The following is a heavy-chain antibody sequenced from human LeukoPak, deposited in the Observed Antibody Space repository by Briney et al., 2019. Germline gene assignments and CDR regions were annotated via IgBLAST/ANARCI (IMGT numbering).Heavy chain of an antibody. D-gene: IGHD5-24*01. V-gene: IGHV3-30*03. Sequence: GGSLRLSCAASGFTFSAYGMYSVRQAPGKGLEWGAVISFDGDNKNYADSVKGRFTISRDNSKNTLYLQMNSLRAEDTSVYYCARPRTRHIVFGGQKRWLQLDSWGQGTLVTVSS. CDR1: GFTFSAYG. J-gene: IGHJ5*01. CDR3: ARPRTRHIVFGGQKRWLQLDS. CDR2: ISFDGDNK.